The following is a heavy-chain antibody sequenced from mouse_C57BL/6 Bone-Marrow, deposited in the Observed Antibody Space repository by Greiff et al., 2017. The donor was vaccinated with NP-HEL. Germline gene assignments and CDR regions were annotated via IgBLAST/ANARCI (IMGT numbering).Heavy chain of an antibody. Sequence: VQLQQSGAELVKPGASVKMSCKASGYTFTTYPIEWMKQNPGKSLEWIGNFYPYNDDTKYNEKFKGQAKLTVDKSSSTVYVELSRLTSDDSAVYYCARGKGLLYLDYWGQGTTLTVSS. V-gene: IGHV1-47*01. CDR2: FYPYNDDT. D-gene: IGHD2-3*01. J-gene: IGHJ2*01. CDR3: ARGKGLLYLDY. CDR1: GYTFTTYP.